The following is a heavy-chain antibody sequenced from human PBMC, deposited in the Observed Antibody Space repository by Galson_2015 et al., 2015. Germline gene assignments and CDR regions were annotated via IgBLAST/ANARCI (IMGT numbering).Heavy chain of an antibody. D-gene: IGHD1-1*01. J-gene: IGHJ4*02. CDR1: GFTFNSYA. CDR3: AKDLAAIGTRTFDY. CDR2: LSYDGSNK. Sequence: SLRLSCAASGFTFNSYAMHWVRQAPGKGLEWVAALSYDGSNKYSADSVKGRFTISRDNSKNTLYLQMNTLRVEDMAVYYCAKDLAAIGTRTFDYWGQGSLVTVSS. V-gene: IGHV3-30*18.